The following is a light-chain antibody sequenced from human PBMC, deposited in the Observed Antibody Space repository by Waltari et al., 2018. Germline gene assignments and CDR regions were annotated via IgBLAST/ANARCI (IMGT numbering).Light chain of an antibody. Sequence: DIQMTQSPASLSASVGDRVTNTCRASQTITSYLNWYQHRPGKPPQLLIFAASRLQNGVPSRFSGSGSGTTFSLTISNVQPEDFATYFCQQTYSSPYTFGQGTKVDIQ. CDR1: QTITSY. CDR3: QQTYSSPYT. CDR2: AAS. V-gene: IGKV1-39*01. J-gene: IGKJ2*01.